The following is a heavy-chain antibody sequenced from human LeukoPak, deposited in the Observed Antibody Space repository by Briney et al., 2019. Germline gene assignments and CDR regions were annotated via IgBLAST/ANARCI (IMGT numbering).Heavy chain of an antibody. CDR3: AKDGVCSGYDYGGRFYYMDV. CDR1: GFTFSSYG. CDR2: IRYDGSNK. V-gene: IGHV3-30*02. D-gene: IGHD5-12*01. J-gene: IGHJ6*03. Sequence: GGSLRLSCAASGFTFSSYGMHWVRQAPGKGLEWVAFIRYDGSNKYYADSVKGRFTISRDNSKNTLYLQMNSLRAEDTAVYYCAKDGVCSGYDYGGRFYYMDVWGKGTTVTVSS.